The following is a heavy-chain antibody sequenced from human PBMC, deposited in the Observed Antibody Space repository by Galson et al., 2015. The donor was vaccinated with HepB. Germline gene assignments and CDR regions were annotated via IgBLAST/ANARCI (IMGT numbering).Heavy chain of an antibody. V-gene: IGHV1-24*01. CDR1: GYTLTELS. Sequence: SVKVSCKVSGYTLTELSMHWVRQAPGKGLEWMGGFDPEDGETIYAQKFQGRVTMTEDTSTDTAYMELSSLRSEDTAVYYCATDIASDLYDHNNNWGQGTLVTVSS. CDR3: ATDIASDLYDHNNN. D-gene: IGHD2-21*02. CDR2: FDPEDGET. J-gene: IGHJ4*02.